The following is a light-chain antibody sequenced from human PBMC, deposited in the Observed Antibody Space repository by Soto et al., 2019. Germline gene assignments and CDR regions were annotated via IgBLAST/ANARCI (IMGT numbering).Light chain of an antibody. CDR3: QSYDSSLSAFYV. V-gene: IGLV1-40*01. Sequence: QSVLTQPPSVSGAPGKRVTISCTGSSSNIAAGYDVHWYQQLPGTAPKLLIYGNSNRPSGVPDRFSGSKSGTSASLAITGLQAEDEADYYCQSYDSSLSAFYVFGTGTKVTVL. CDR2: GNS. CDR1: SSNIAAGYD. J-gene: IGLJ1*01.